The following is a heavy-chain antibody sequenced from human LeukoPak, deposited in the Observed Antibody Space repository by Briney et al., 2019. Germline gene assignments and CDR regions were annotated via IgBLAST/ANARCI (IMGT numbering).Heavy chain of an antibody. J-gene: IGHJ4*02. CDR3: AKGYYGSGSYGWFDY. CDR2: ISVGGDRT. V-gene: IGHV3-23*01. CDR1: GFTFSSSA. Sequence: GGSLRLSCEASGFTFSSSAMNWVRQAPGKGLEWVSSISVGGDRTYYADSVKGRFTISRDNSKNTLFLQMNSLRAEDTAVYYCAKGYYGSGSYGWFDYWGQGTLVTVSS. D-gene: IGHD3-10*01.